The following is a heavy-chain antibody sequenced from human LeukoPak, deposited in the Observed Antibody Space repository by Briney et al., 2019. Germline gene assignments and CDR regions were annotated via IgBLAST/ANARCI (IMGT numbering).Heavy chain of an antibody. CDR3: ARLDIVLS. V-gene: IGHV3-30-3*01. D-gene: IGHD2-2*03. CDR1: GFTFRNYA. J-gene: IGHJ5*02. Sequence: PGGSLRLSCAASGFTFRNYAMHWVRQAPGKGLERVAVISYDGSNKYYADSVKGRFTISRDDSKNTLYLQMNSLTAEDTAMYYCARLDIVLSWGQGALVTVSS. CDR2: ISYDGSNK.